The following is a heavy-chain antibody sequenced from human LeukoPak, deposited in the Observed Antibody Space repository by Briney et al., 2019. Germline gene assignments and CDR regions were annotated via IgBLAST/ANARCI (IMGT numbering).Heavy chain of an antibody. CDR3: ARDRGGYCSGGSCWRHYYYGMDV. CDR1: GFTFSSYT. V-gene: IGHV3-64*02. D-gene: IGHD2-15*01. CDR2: TSSNGDST. J-gene: IGHJ6*02. Sequence: PGGSLRLSCAASGFTFSSYTMHWVRQAPGKGLEYVSATSSNGDSTYYADSVKGRFTISRDNSKNTLYLQMGSLRAEDTAVYYCARDRGGYCSGGSCWRHYYYGMDVWGQGTTVTVSS.